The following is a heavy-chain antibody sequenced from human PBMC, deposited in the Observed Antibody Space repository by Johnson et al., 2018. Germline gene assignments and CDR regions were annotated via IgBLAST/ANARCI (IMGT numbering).Heavy chain of an antibody. J-gene: IGHJ6*04. Sequence: QVRLVESGGGLVKPGGSLRLSCAASGFTFSDYYMTWIRQAPGKGLEWLSYISSRAITIYSADSVRGRFTTSRDNAKNSLYLQMNSRRADHTAVYYCARDVTIFGVAYIPLHYLDGWGRGTTVTVSS. D-gene: IGHD3-3*01. V-gene: IGHV3-11*04. CDR1: GFTFSDYY. CDR3: ARDVTIFGVAYIPLHYLDG. CDR2: ISSRAITI.